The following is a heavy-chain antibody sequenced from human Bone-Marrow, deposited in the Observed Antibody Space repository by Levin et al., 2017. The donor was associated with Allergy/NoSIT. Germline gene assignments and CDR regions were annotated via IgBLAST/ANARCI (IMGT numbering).Heavy chain of an antibody. CDR1: GFTFSTYW. J-gene: IGHJ4*02. Sequence: GGSLRLSCAASGFTFSTYWMHWVRQAPGKGLVWVSRIKTDGTTTSYADSVKGRFTVSPDNAKNTLYLQMNSLRDEDTAVYYCARSYSSYFGGFDSWGQGTLVTVSS. CDR3: ARSYSSYFGGFDS. CDR2: IKTDGTTT. V-gene: IGHV3-74*01. D-gene: IGHD4-11*01.